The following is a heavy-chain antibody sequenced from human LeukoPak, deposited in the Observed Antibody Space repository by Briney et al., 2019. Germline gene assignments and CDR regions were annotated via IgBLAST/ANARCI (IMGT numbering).Heavy chain of an antibody. CDR3: ARLVPAMTNWFDP. J-gene: IGHJ5*02. D-gene: IGHD2-2*01. Sequence: PGGSLRLSCAASGFTFSSYWMSWVRQAPGKGLEWVANIKQDGSEKYYVDSVKGRFTISRDNAKNSLYLQMNSLRAEDTAVYYCARLVPAMTNWFDPWGQGTLVTVSS. CDR1: GFTFSSYW. V-gene: IGHV3-7*01. CDR2: IKQDGSEK.